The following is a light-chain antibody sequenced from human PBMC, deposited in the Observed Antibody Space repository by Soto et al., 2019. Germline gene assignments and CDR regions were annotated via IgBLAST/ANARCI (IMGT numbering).Light chain of an antibody. CDR1: QSVSSY. CDR3: QHSNNRPGT. Sequence: ASQSVSSYLAWYQQKPGQAPRLLIYDASTRATGIPARFSGSGSGTEFTLTIRSLHSTDSPFYSCQHSNNRPGTFGEGTKVDIK. J-gene: IGKJ1*01. CDR2: DAS. V-gene: IGKV3D-15*01.